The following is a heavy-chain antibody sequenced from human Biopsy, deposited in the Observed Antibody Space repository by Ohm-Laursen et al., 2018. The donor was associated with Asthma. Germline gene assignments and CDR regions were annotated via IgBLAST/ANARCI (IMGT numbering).Heavy chain of an antibody. CDR3: AGGGYYGDQSRHNGLDV. CDR2: VIPIYGTT. Sequence: FSVKVSCKAHGDILGSFGIKWVRKAPGQGLEWMGGVIPIYGTTHTAQKFKGRVTITADESTSTAYMKLTSLRKEDTAVYYWAGGGYYGDQSRHNGLDVWGQGTPVTVSS. D-gene: IGHD4-17*01. J-gene: IGHJ6*02. V-gene: IGHV1-69*01. CDR1: GDILGSFG.